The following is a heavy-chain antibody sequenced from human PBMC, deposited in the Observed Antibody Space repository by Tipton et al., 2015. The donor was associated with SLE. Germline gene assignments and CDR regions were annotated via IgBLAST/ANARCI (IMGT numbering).Heavy chain of an antibody. CDR2: IMWNSGRI. V-gene: IGHV3-9*01. CDR3: AKAPRTGSHDYYYGMDV. D-gene: IGHD1-26*01. Sequence: SGVTIFEHAIHWVRQVPGKGLEWVSGIMWNSGRIGYADSVKGRFTISRDNSKTTLYLQMDSLGAEDTAFYYCAKAPRTGSHDYYYGMDVWGQGTTVIVPS. J-gene: IGHJ6*02. CDR1: GVTIFEHA.